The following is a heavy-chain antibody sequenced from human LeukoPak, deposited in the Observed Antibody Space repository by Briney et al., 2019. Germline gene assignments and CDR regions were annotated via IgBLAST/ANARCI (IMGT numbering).Heavy chain of an antibody. CDR1: GGSFSGYY. CDR3: ARHSYSSSWYKLYYFDY. V-gene: IGHV4-34*01. D-gene: IGHD6-13*01. J-gene: IGHJ4*02. CDR2: INHSGST. Sequence: SETLSLTCAVYGGSFSGYYWSWIRQPPGKGLEWIGEINHSGSTNYNPSLKSRVTISVDTSKNQFSLKLSSVTAADTAVYYCARHSYSSSWYKLYYFDYWGQGTLVTVSS.